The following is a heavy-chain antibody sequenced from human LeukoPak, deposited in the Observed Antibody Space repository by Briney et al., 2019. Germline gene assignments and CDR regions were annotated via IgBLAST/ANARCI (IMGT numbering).Heavy chain of an antibody. J-gene: IGHJ5*02. CDR1: GFTFSSYS. D-gene: IGHD2-15*01. CDR2: ISSSSSYI. V-gene: IGHV3-21*01. Sequence: GGSLRLSCAASGFTFSSYSMNWVRQAPGKGLEWVSSISSSSSYIYYADSVKGRFTISRDNAKNSLYLQMHSLRAEDTAVYYCANGGPVATTPPRGWFDPWGQGTLVTVSS. CDR3: ANGGPVATTPPRGWFDP.